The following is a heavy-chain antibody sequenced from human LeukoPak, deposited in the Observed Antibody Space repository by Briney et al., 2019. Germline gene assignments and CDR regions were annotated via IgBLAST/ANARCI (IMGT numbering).Heavy chain of an antibody. CDR1: GFTFGSYE. J-gene: IGHJ4*02. D-gene: IGHD3-22*01. CDR2: ISSSGSTI. Sequence: PGGSMRLSCAASGFTFGSYEMNWVRQAPGKGLEWVSYISSSGSTIYYADSVKGRFTISRDNAKNSLYLQMNSLRAEDTAVYYCARAGYYYDSSGPLDYWGQGTLVTVSS. V-gene: IGHV3-48*03. CDR3: ARAGYYYDSSGPLDY.